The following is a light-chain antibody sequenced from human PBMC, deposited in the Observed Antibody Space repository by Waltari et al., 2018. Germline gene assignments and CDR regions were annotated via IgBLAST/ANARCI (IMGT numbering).Light chain of an antibody. CDR3: QQGLSFPLS. CDR1: QDISGS. V-gene: IGKV1-12*01. CDR2: TAA. Sequence: DIQMTQSPSSVSASIGDTVTITCRARQDISGSLAWLQQKPGKAPTLLIYTAANLQTGVPSRFRGSGSGTDFTLTITGLQPEDFATYYCQQGLSFPLSFGGGTKLEIK. J-gene: IGKJ4*01.